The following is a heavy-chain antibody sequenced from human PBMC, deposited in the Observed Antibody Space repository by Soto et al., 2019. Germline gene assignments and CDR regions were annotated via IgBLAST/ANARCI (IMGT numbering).Heavy chain of an antibody. J-gene: IGHJ5*02. Sequence: GSGPTLVNPTHTLTLTCSFSGFSLSTTGVGVGWIRQPPGKALDWLALIYWDDDKRYSPSLKTRLTITKDTSENQVVLTMTNMHPVYTDRYYYAHNAPFYDFWSGYKKYTWFDHWGQGTPVTVSS. CDR1: GFSLSTTGVG. V-gene: IGHV2-5*02. D-gene: IGHD3-3*01. CDR2: IYWDDDK. CDR3: AHNAPFYDFWSGYKKYTWFDH.